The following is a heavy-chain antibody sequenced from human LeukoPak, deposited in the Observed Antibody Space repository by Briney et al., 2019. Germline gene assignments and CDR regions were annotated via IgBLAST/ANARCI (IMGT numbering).Heavy chain of an antibody. CDR1: GGSISSYY. D-gene: IGHD5-12*01. V-gene: IGHV4-59*08. CDR2: IYYSGST. J-gene: IGHJ6*02. Sequence: SSETLSLTCTVSGGSISSYYWSWIRQPPGKGLEWIGYIYYSGSTNYNPSLKSRVTISVDTSKNQFSLKLSSVTAADTAVYYCASLPYSGYPPMDVWGQGTTVTVSS. CDR3: ASLPYSGYPPMDV.